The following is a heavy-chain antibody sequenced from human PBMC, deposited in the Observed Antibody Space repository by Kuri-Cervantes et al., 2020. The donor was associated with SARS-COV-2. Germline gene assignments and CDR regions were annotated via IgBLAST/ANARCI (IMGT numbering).Heavy chain of an antibody. CDR1: GYSFSTYD. D-gene: IGHD5-18*01. V-gene: IGHV1-8*02. CDR3: AREGGYSYGLDY. CDR2: LNPDTGNT. Sequence: ASVKVSCKASGYSFSTYDINWVRQAAGQGLEWMGWLNPDTGNTGNAKKFQGRVTMTTDTSTSTAYMELRSLRSDDTAVYYCAREGGYSYGLDYWGQRTLVTVSS. J-gene: IGHJ4*02.